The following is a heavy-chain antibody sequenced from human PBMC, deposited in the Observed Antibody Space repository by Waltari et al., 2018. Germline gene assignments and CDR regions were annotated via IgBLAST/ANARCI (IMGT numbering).Heavy chain of an antibody. V-gene: IGHV4-4*02. D-gene: IGHD1-1*01. Sequence: QLQLQESGPGLVKPSGTLSLICAVSGDSMSTSDYWSWVRQPPGKGLEWIGQVRGDGKTNYNPSFASRVTMSLDTSTYHFALNLTSATAADTALYYCARDRGRGLYLDTWGQGTLVTVSP. CDR3: ARDRGRGLYLDT. CDR2: VRGDGKT. CDR1: GDSMSTSDY. J-gene: IGHJ4*02.